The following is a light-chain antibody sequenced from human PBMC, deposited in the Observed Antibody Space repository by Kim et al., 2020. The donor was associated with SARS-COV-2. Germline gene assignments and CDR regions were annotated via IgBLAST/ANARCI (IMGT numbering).Light chain of an antibody. CDR2: YDS. Sequence: SYELTQPPSVSVAPGKTARITCGGNNIGSKSVHWYQQKPGQAPVLVIYYDSDRPSGIPERFSGSNSGNMATLTISRVEAGDEADYYCQVWDSAVVFG. CDR1: NIGSKS. CDR3: QVWDSAVV. J-gene: IGLJ2*01. V-gene: IGLV3-21*04.